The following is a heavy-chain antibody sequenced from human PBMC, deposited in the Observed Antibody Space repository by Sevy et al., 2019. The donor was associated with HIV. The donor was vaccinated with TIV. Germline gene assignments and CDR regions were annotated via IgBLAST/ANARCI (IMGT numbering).Heavy chain of an antibody. J-gene: IGHJ6*02. V-gene: IGHV3-30*18. D-gene: IGHD1-26*01. CDR2: ISHDGINE. CDR1: GFTFRNYA. CDR3: ANAYSGSYSHSYLYALDV. Sequence: GGSLRLSCAASGFTFRNYAMNWVRQAPGKGLEWVALISHDGINEYYADSVKGRFTISRDNSKNTVYLEMNSLRNEDTAIYFCANAYSGSYSHSYLYALDVWGQGTTVTVSS.